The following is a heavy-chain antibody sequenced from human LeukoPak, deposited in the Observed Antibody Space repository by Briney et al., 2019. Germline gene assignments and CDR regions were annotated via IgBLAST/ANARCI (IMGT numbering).Heavy chain of an antibody. D-gene: IGHD3-10*01. V-gene: IGHV3-7*01. Sequence: GGSLRLSCAASGFTFSSYWMSWVRQAPGKGLEWVAHIKQDGSEKYYVDSVKGRFTISRDNAKNSLYLQMNSLRAEDTAVYYCARAPGRDYDDAFDIWGQGTMVTVSS. J-gene: IGHJ3*02. CDR1: GFTFSSYW. CDR2: IKQDGSEK. CDR3: ARAPGRDYDDAFDI.